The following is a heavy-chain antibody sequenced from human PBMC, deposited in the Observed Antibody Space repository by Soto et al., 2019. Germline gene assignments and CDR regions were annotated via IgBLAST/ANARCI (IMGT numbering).Heavy chain of an antibody. CDR1: GFTFSSYA. D-gene: IGHD6-13*01. CDR2: ISSSGGST. CDR3: AKGILVKPPGTRAFDI. J-gene: IGHJ3*02. Sequence: EVQLLESGGGLVQPGGSLRLSCAASGFTFSSYAMSWVRQAPGKGLEWVSTISSSGGSTFYADSVKGRFTISRDNSNNPLSLQMNSLRDGDTAVYYCAKGILVKPPGTRAFDIWGQGTMVIVSS. V-gene: IGHV3-23*01.